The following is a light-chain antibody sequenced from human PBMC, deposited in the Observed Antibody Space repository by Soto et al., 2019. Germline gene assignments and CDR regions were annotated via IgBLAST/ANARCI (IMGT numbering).Light chain of an antibody. CDR1: QSIRTY. Sequence: DIQMTQSPSSLSASVGDRVTIICRASQSIRTYLNWYQQKPGQAPRLLIYASSSLQSGVPSRFSGSGSGTDFTLTISSLQPEDFATYYCQQSSDIPYTFGQGTKLEIK. CDR3: QQSSDIPYT. J-gene: IGKJ2*01. CDR2: ASS. V-gene: IGKV1-39*01.